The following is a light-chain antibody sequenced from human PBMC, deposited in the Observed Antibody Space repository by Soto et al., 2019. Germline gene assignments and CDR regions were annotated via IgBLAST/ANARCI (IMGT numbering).Light chain of an antibody. CDR1: QSVSSSY. V-gene: IGKV3-20*01. CDR3: QQYGSSPNT. Sequence: EIVLTQSPGTLSLSPGERATLSCRVSQSVSSSYLAWYQQKPGQAPRLLIYGASSRATGIPDRFSGSGSGTEFTLTIRRLEPEDFAVYYCQQYGSSPNTFGQGTKLEIK. J-gene: IGKJ2*01. CDR2: GAS.